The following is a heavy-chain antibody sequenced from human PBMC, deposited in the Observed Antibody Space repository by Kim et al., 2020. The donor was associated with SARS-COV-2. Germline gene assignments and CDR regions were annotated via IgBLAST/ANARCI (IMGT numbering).Heavy chain of an antibody. V-gene: IGHV4-34*01. CDR3: AREGKYSSSGIDY. J-gene: IGHJ4*02. D-gene: IGHD6-6*01. CDR1: GGSFSGYY. Sequence: SETLSLTCAVYGGSFSGYYWSWIRQPPGKGLEWIGEINHSGSTNYNPSLKSRVTISVDTSKNQFSLKLSSVTAADTAVYYCAREGKYSSSGIDYWGQGTLVTVSS. CDR2: INHSGST.